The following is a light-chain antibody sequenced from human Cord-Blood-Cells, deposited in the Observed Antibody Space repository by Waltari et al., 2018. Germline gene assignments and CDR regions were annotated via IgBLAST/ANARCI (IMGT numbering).Light chain of an antibody. Sequence: DIQMTQSPSPLSASVGDRVTIPCRASQSISSWLAWYQQKPGKAPKLLIDDASSLESGVPSRFSGSGSGTEFTLTISSLQPDDFATYYCQQYNSYSYTFGQGTKLEIK. CDR3: QQYNSYSYT. CDR1: QSISSW. J-gene: IGKJ2*01. V-gene: IGKV1-5*01. CDR2: DAS.